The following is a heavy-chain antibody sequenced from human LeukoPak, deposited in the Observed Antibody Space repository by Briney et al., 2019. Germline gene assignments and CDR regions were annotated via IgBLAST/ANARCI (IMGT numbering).Heavy chain of an antibody. CDR3: ARPEYYYGSGSWIYFDY. CDR1: GFTVSSNY. CDR2: IYSGGST. J-gene: IGHJ4*02. D-gene: IGHD3-10*01. Sequence: PGGSLRLSCAASGFTVSSNYMSWVRQAPGKGLEWVSVIYSGGSTYYADSVKGRFTISRDNSKNTLYLQMNSLRAEDTAVYYCARPEYYYGSGSWIYFDYWGQGTLVTVSS. V-gene: IGHV3-53*01.